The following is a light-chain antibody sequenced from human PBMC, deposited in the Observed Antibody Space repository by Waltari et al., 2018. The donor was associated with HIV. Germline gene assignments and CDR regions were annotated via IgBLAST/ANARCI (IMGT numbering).Light chain of an antibody. CDR2: KSD. V-gene: IGLV1-47*01. Sequence: QSMLTQPPSASGTPGQTVSISCSGSLSNIGSNFVYWYQQFPGTAPKLIIFKSDQRPSGVPDRFSGSQSDTSASLTISGLRSEDEAYYYCSSWDDSLTGFYVIGSGTKVTVL. CDR3: SSWDDSLTGFYV. CDR1: LSNIGSNF. J-gene: IGLJ1*01.